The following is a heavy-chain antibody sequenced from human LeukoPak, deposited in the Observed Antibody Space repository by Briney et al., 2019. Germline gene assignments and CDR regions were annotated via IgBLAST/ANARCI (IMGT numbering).Heavy chain of an antibody. CDR3: AKDDLGYCSSTSCERVLVY. V-gene: IGHV3-30*18. J-gene: IGHJ4*02. D-gene: IGHD2-2*01. CDR1: GFTFSSYG. CDR2: ISYDGSNK. Sequence: GGSLRLSCAASGFTFSSYGMHWVRQAPGKGLEWVAVISYDGSNKYYADSVKGRLTISRDNSKNTLHLQMNSLRAEDTAVYYCAKDDLGYCSSTSCERVLVYWGQGTLVTVSS.